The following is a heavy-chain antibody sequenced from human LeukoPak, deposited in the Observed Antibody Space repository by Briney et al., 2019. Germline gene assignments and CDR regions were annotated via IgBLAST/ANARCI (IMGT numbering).Heavy chain of an antibody. V-gene: IGHV1-2*02. D-gene: IGHD6-13*01. CDR2: INPNSGAT. Sequence: ASVKVSCKASGYTFTAYSMHWVRQAPGQGLEWMGWINPNSGATNYAQRFQGRVSLTRDTSTNTASMELSRLTSDDTAIYYCARSPYSTPPFDYWSQGTLVTVSS. CDR3: ARSPYSTPPFDY. J-gene: IGHJ4*02. CDR1: GYTFTAYS.